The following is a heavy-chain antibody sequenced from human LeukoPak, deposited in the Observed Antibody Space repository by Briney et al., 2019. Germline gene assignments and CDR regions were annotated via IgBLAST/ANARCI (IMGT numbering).Heavy chain of an antibody. CDR1: GGTFSSYA. CDR2: IIPIFGTA. J-gene: IGHJ4*02. CDR3: ARERGDYYGSEYYFDH. Sequence: SVKVSCKASGGTFSSYAISWVRQAPGQGLEWMGGIIPIFGTANYAQKFQGRVTITADESTSTAYMELGSLRSEDTAVYYCARERGDYYGSEYYFDHWGQGTLVTVSS. D-gene: IGHD3-10*01. V-gene: IGHV1-69*13.